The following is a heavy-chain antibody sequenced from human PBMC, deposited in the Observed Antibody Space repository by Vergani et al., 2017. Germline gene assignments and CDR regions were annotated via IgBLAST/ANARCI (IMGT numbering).Heavy chain of an antibody. D-gene: IGHD6-19*01. CDR3: ALENHSGQRAGR. Sequence: QVQLQESGPGLVKSSETLSLTCSVSFDSIRNLYCNWIRQPPGKGLEWIGSIHYSENTNYNPSLKNRVNIPVDTSKNQFSLTLTSVTAADPAVYYCALENHSGQRAGRWGQGSQVTV. CDR1: FDSIRNLY. CDR2: IHYSENT. V-gene: IGHV4-59*11. J-gene: IGHJ4*02.